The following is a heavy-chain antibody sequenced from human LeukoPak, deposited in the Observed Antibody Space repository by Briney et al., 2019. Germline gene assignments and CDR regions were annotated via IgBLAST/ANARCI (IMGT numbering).Heavy chain of an antibody. CDR3: ARDIGSYYYYGMDV. Sequence: GGPLRLSCAASGFTFSSYEMNWVRQAPGKGLEWVSYISSSGSTIYYADSVKGRFTISRDNAKNSLYLQMNSLRAEDTAVYYCARDIGSYYYYGMDVWGQGTTVTVSS. CDR2: ISSSGSTI. J-gene: IGHJ6*02. CDR1: GFTFSSYE. V-gene: IGHV3-48*03. D-gene: IGHD1-26*01.